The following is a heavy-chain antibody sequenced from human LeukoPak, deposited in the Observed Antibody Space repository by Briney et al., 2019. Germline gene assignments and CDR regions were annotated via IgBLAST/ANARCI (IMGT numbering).Heavy chain of an antibody. CDR1: GFTFDDYA. CDR2: ISWNSGSI. D-gene: IGHD2-2*01. CDR3: TTDYSYPDAFDI. V-gene: IGHV3-9*01. J-gene: IGHJ3*02. Sequence: GGSLRLSCAASGFTFDDYAMHWVRQAPGKGLEWVSGISWNSGSIGYADSVKGRFTISRDNAKNSLYLQMNSLRAEDTAVYYCTTDYSYPDAFDIWGQGTMVTVSS.